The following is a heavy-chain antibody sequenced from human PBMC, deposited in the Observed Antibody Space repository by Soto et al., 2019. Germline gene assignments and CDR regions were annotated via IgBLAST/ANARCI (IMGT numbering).Heavy chain of an antibody. Sequence: EAQLLESGGGLVQPGGSLRLSCAASGFTFSRYVMSWVRQAPGKGLEWVSTVIGGGHTTYNADSVNGRFTISRDNSKNTLYLQMNNLRAEDTAIYYCASSSGDLDVYGMDIWGPGTTVTVSS. V-gene: IGHV3-23*01. D-gene: IGHD3-10*01. CDR1: GFTFSRYV. CDR3: ASSSGDLDVYGMDI. J-gene: IGHJ6*02. CDR2: VIGGGHTT.